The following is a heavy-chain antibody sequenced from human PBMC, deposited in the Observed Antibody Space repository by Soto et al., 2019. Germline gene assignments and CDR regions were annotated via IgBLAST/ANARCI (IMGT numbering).Heavy chain of an antibody. J-gene: IGHJ6*03. Sequence: QLQLEESGPGLVKPLETLSLTCIVSGGSISSSSYYWGWIRQPPGKGLEWIGSFYYSGSTYYSPSLKSRVTISGDTSKNQISLRLSSVAAADTAVYYCARISVASRYMDVWGKGTTVTVSS. D-gene: IGHD5-12*01. V-gene: IGHV4-39*01. CDR2: FYYSGST. CDR1: GGSISSSSYY. CDR3: ARISVASRYMDV.